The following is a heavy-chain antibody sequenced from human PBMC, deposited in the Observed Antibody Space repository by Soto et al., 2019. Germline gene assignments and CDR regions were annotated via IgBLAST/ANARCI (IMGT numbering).Heavy chain of an antibody. CDR2: IYSDGET. CDR1: GFTVSSNY. CDR3: ARQSGYSYGEVDF. V-gene: IGHV3-66*04. Sequence: EVQLVESGGGLVQPGGSLRLSCAASGFTVSSNYMSWVRQAPGKGLECVSVIYSDGETYYTDSVKGRFTISRDNSKNTLYLQMNSLRAEDTAVYYCARQSGYSYGEVDFWGQGTLVTVSS. D-gene: IGHD5-18*01. J-gene: IGHJ4*02.